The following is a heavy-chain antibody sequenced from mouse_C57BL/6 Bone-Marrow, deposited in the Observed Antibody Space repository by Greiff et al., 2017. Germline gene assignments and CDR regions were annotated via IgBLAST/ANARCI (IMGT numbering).Heavy chain of an antibody. D-gene: IGHD2-3*01. V-gene: IGHV2-9-1*01. Sequence: QVQLKESGPGLVAPSQSLSITCTVSGFSLTSSAISWVRPPPGKGLEWLGVIWTGGDTNYNSALKSRLSISKDNSKSQVFLKMNSLQTDDTARYYCARGLLNAMYYGGQGTSVTVSS. J-gene: IGHJ4*01. CDR2: IWTGGDT. CDR1: GFSLTSSA. CDR3: ARGLLNAMYY.